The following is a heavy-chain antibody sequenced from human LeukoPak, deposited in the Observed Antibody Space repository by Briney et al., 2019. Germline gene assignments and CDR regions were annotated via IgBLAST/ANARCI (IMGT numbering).Heavy chain of an antibody. J-gene: IGHJ4*02. CDR3: ARGFTFGGVIAALDY. CDR1: GFTFSSYW. V-gene: IGHV3-30-3*01. Sequence: PGGSLRLSCAASGFTFSSYWMHWVRQAPGKGLEWVAVISYDGSNKYYADSVKGRFTISRDNSKNTLYLQMNSLRAEDTAVYYCARGFTFGGVIAALDYWGQGTLVTVSS. CDR2: ISYDGSNK. D-gene: IGHD3-16*02.